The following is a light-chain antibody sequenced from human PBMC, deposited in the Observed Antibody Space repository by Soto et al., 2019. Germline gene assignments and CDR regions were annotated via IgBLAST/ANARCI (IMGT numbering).Light chain of an antibody. CDR1: QSVSSSS. CDR3: QQYGSSPWT. CDR2: GTS. J-gene: IGKJ1*01. Sequence: EIVLTQSPGTLSLSPGERATLSCRASQSVSSSSLAWYQQKPGRAPRLLIFGTSTRATGIPDRFSGSGSGTDFTLTVSGLEPEDFAVYYRQQYGSSPWTFGQGTKVEIK. V-gene: IGKV3-20*01.